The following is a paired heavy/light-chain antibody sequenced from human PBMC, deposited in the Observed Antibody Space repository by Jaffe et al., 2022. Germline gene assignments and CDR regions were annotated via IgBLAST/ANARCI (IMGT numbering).Light chain of an antibody. J-gene: IGLJ2*01. CDR1: SSDVGGYNY. CDR2: DVS. CDR3: SSYTSSSLVV. Sequence: QSALTQPASVSGSPGQSITISCTGTSSDVGGYNYVSWYQQHPGKAPKLMIYDVSNRPSGVSNRFSGSKSGNTASLTISGLQAEDEADYYCSSYTSSSLVVFGGGTKLTVL. V-gene: IGLV2-14*03.
Heavy chain of an antibody. CDR3: ARAKHYGDFDY. V-gene: IGHV3-11*01. Sequence: QVQLVESGGGLVKPGGSLRLSCAASGFTFSDYYMSWIRQAPGKGLEWVSYISSSGSTIYYADSVKGRFTISRDNAKNSLYLQMNSLRAEDTAVYYCARAKHYGDFDYWGQGTLVTVSS. J-gene: IGHJ4*02. D-gene: IGHD4-17*01. CDR2: ISSSGSTI. CDR1: GFTFSDYY.